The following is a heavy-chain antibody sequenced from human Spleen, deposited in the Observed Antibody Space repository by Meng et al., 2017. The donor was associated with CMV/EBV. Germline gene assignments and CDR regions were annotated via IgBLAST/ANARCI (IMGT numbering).Heavy chain of an antibody. CDR2: IIPILAIT. CDR3: GRYTDIVSVIAATRDYWFDP. V-gene: IGHV1-69*04. Sequence: FSSYAIPWVRQAPGQGLEWMGTIIPILAITKYAQKFPGRVTITADKTSSTVYMELSSLRSDDTAVYYCGRYTDIVSVIAATRDYWFDPWGQGTLVTVSS. J-gene: IGHJ5*02. D-gene: IGHD2-15*01. CDR1: FSSYA.